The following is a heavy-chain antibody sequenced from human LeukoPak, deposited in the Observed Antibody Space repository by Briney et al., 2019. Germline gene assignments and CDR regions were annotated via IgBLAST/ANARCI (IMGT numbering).Heavy chain of an antibody. V-gene: IGHV3-21*01. Sequence: PGGSLRLSCAASGFTFSSYSMNWVRQAPGKGLEWVSSIGSRSTYTYSADSVKGRFTISRDNAKNSLYLQMNSLRAGDTAVYYCASRYCSSTSCYTSLPYNWFDPWGQGTLVTVSS. CDR3: ASRYCSSTSCYTSLPYNWFDP. J-gene: IGHJ5*02. D-gene: IGHD2-2*02. CDR1: GFTFSSYS. CDR2: IGSRSTYT.